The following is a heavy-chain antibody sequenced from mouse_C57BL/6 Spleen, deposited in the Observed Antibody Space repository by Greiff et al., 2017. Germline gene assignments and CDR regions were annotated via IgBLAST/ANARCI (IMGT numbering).Heavy chain of an antibody. Sequence: LVESGAELVKPGASVKMSCKASGYTFTSYWITWVKQRPGQGLEWIGDIYPGSGSTNYNEKFKSKATLTVDTSSSTAYMQLSSLTSEDSAVYYCARIRAQATFFAYWGQGTLVTVSA. CDR2: IYPGSGST. D-gene: IGHD3-2*02. CDR1: GYTFTSYW. V-gene: IGHV1-55*01. CDR3: ARIRAQATFFAY. J-gene: IGHJ3*01.